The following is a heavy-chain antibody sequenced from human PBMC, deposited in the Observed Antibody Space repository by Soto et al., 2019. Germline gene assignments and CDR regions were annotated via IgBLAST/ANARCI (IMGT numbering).Heavy chain of an antibody. D-gene: IGHD6-19*01. CDR2: ISYDGSNK. V-gene: IGHV3-30*18. Sequence: GGSLRLSCAASGFTFSSYGMHWVRQAPGKGLEWVAVISYDGSNKYYADSVKGRFTISRDNSKNTLYLQMNSLRAEDTAVYYCAKEKAVAGTVVAFDISGQGTMVTVTS. J-gene: IGHJ3*02. CDR3: AKEKAVAGTVVAFDI. CDR1: GFTFSSYG.